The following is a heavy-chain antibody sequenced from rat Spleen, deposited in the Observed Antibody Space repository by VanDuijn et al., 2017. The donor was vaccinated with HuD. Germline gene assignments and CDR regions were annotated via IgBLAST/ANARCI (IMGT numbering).Heavy chain of an antibody. CDR2: ICYDGSST. J-gene: IGHJ4*01. D-gene: IGHD1-9*01. Sequence: EVQLVESDGGLVQPGRSLKLSCAASGFTFSDYYMAWVRQAPTKGLEWVATICYDGSSTYYRDSVKGRFTISRDNAKSTLYLQMDSLWSEDTGPYYCARHTMGIYVRDAWGQGASVTVSS. V-gene: IGHV5-29*01. CDR1: GFTFSDYY. CDR3: ARHTMGIYVRDA.